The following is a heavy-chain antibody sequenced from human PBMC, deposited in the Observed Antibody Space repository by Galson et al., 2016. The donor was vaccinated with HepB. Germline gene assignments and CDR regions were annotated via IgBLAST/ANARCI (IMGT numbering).Heavy chain of an antibody. J-gene: IGHJ2*01. D-gene: IGHD1-14*01. Sequence: SLRLSCAASGFTFRNHAMNWVRQAPGKGLEWILGLTGRGGTTYYADSVTGRFTISRDNSKNTLHLQMSSLRVEDTAIYYCARDGGNHCWYFDLWGRGTLVAVSS. CDR1: GFTFRNHA. CDR3: ARDGGNHCWYFDL. V-gene: IGHV3-23*01. CDR2: LTGRGGTT.